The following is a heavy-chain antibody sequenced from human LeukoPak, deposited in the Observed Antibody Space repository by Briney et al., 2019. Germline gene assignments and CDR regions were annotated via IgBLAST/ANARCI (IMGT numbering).Heavy chain of an antibody. CDR3: ARHRGGEYYDSSGYSYYYYMDV. Sequence: GESLKISCKGSGYSFTSYWIGWVRQMPGKGLEWMGIIYPGDSDTRYSPSFQGQVTISADKSISTAYLQWSSLKASDTAMYYCARHRGGEYYDSSGYSYYYYMDVWGKGTTVTVSS. V-gene: IGHV5-51*01. J-gene: IGHJ6*03. CDR1: GYSFTSYW. CDR2: IYPGDSDT. D-gene: IGHD3-22*01.